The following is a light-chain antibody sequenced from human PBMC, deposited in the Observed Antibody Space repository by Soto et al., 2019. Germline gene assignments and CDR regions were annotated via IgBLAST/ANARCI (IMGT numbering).Light chain of an antibody. J-gene: IGLJ2*01. V-gene: IGLV1-44*01. CDR1: SSNIGDNT. CDR3: AAWDDSLNGVV. CDR2: NNS. Sequence: QSVLTQPPSASGTPGQRVTISCSGSSSNIGDNTVNWYQQLPETAPKLLIYNNSQRPSGVPARFSGSKSGTSASLAISGLQSEDEADYYCAAWDDSLNGVVFGGGTKLTVL.